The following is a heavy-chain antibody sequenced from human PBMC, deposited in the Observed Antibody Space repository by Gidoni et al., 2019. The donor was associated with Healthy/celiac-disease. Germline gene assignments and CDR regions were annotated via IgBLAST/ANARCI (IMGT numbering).Heavy chain of an antibody. J-gene: IGHJ3*02. V-gene: IGHV3-30*04. CDR2: ISYDVSNK. CDR3: ARDRGETYYYDSSGPAGGAFDI. CDR1: GFTFSSYA. D-gene: IGHD3-22*01. Sequence: QVQLVESGGGVVQPGRSLRLSCAASGFTFSSYAMHWVRQAPGKGLEWVAVISYDVSNKYYADSVKGRFTISRDNSKNTLYLQMNSLRAEDTAVYYCARDRGETYYYDSSGPAGGAFDIWGQGTMVTVSS.